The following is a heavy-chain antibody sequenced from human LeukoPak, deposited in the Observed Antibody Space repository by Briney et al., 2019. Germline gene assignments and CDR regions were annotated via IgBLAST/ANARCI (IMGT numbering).Heavy chain of an antibody. V-gene: IGHV4-38-2*02. CDR2: SGST. Sequence: SETLSLTYTVSGYSISSGYYWGWTRQPPGKGLEWIGSGSTYYNPSLKSRVTISVDTSKNQFSLKLSSVTAADTAVYYCARRSSWLDAFDIWGQGTMVTVSS. CDR3: ARRSSWLDAFDI. CDR1: GYSISSGYY. J-gene: IGHJ3*02. D-gene: IGHD6-13*01.